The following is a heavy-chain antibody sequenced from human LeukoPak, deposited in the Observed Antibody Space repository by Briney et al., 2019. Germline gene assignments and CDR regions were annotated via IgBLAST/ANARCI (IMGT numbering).Heavy chain of an antibody. CDR2: IYYSGST. V-gene: IGHV4-39*07. CDR3: ARGRGSPTPDY. Sequence: SETLSLTCTVSGGSISSYYWGWIRQPPGKGLEWIGSIYYSGSTYYNPSLKSRVTISVDTSKNQFSLKLSSVTAADTAVYYCARGRGSPTPDYWGQGTLVTVSS. D-gene: IGHD2-15*01. CDR1: GGSISSYY. J-gene: IGHJ4*02.